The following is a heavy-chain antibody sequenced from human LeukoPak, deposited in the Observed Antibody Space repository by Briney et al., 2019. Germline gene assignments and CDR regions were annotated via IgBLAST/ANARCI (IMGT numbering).Heavy chain of an antibody. D-gene: IGHD2-15*01. Sequence: TGGSLRLSCAASGFTFSSYEMNWVRQAPGKGLEWVSSISSSSSSYIYYADSVKGRFTISRDNAKNSLYLQMNSLRAEDTAVYYCARGSVAATLPFDYYYYYMDVWGKGTTVTVSS. CDR1: GFTFSSYE. J-gene: IGHJ6*03. V-gene: IGHV3-21*01. CDR3: ARGSVAATLPFDYYYYYMDV. CDR2: ISSSSSSYI.